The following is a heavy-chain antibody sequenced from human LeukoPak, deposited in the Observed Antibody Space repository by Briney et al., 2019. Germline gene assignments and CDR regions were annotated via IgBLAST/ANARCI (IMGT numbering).Heavy chain of an antibody. CDR1: GYTFTSYG. CDR2: ISAYNGNT. J-gene: IGHJ4*02. Sequence: ASVKVSCKASGYTFTSYGISWVRQASGQGLEWMGWISAYNGNTNYAQKLQGRVTMTTDTSTSTAYMELRSLRSDDTAVYYCARVRDYYDSSGYSPCDYWGQGTLVTVSS. V-gene: IGHV1-18*01. D-gene: IGHD3-22*01. CDR3: ARVRDYYDSSGYSPCDY.